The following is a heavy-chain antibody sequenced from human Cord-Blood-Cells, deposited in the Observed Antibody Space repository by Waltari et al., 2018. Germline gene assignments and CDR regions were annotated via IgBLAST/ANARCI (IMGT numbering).Heavy chain of an antibody. CDR1: GYSFTSYW. CDR3: ARGDDFWSGYYYFDY. V-gene: IGHV5-51*01. Sequence: EVQLVQSGAEVKKPGESLKISCKGSGYSFTSYWLGWVRQMPGKGLEWMGIIWPGDSDTRSRPSCQGQVTISADKSISTAYLQWSSRKASDTAMYYCARGDDFWSGYYYFDYWGQGTLVTVSS. CDR2: IWPGDSDT. J-gene: IGHJ4*02. D-gene: IGHD3-3*01.